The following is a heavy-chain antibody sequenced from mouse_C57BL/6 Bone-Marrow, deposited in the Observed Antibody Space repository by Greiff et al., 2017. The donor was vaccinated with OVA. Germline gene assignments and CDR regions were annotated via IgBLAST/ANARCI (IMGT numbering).Heavy chain of an antibody. CDR2: FHPYNDDT. V-gene: IGHV1-47*01. J-gene: IGHJ1*03. D-gene: IGHD1-1*01. CDR3: ARRYYGSSYGWYFDV. CDR1: GYTFTTYP. Sequence: VQLQQSGAELVKPGASVKMSCKASGYTFTTYPIEWMKQNHGKSLEWIGNFHPYNDDTKYNEKFKGKATLTVEKSSSTVYLELSRLTSDDSAVYDCARRYYGSSYGWYFDVWGTGTTVTVSS.